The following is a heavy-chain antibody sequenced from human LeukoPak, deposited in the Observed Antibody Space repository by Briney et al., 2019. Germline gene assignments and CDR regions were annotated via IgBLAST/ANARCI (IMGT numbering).Heavy chain of an antibody. CDR1: GGSISSSSYY. V-gene: IGHV4-39*07. CDR2: IYYSGST. Sequence: SETLSLTCTVSGGSISSSSYYWGWIRQPPGKGLEWIGSIYYSGSTYYNPSLKSRVTISVDTSKNQFSLKLSSVTAADTAVYYCARDSGYEGDYWGQGTLVTVSS. CDR3: ARDSGYEGDY. J-gene: IGHJ4*02. D-gene: IGHD1-1*01.